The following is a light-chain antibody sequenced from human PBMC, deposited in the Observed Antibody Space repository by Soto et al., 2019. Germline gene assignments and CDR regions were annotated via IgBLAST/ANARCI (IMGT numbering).Light chain of an antibody. J-gene: IGKJ4*01. V-gene: IGKV1-9*01. Sequence: IQLPQSPSSLSASVGDRVTITCRASQGISSYLAWYQQKPGKAPKLLIYAASTLQSGVPSRFSGSGSVTDFTLTISSLQPEDVATYYCQQLNSYPLTFGGGTKVEIK. CDR2: AAS. CDR1: QGISSY. CDR3: QQLNSYPLT.